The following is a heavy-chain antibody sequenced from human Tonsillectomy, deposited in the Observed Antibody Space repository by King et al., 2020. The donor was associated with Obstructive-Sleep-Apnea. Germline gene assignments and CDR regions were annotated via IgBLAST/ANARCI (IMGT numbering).Heavy chain of an antibody. V-gene: IGHV5-51*01. Sequence: VQLVQSGAEVKKPGESVRMSCKASGYTFTKYWIGWVRQMPGKGLEWMGIVYPGDSDTRYSPSFQSQVTISADRSSNTAYLQWSSLKASDTAMYYCASPQLGYWGQGTLVTVSS. CDR3: ASPQLGY. D-gene: IGHD5-24*01. CDR2: VYPGDSDT. CDR1: GYTFTKYW. J-gene: IGHJ4*02.